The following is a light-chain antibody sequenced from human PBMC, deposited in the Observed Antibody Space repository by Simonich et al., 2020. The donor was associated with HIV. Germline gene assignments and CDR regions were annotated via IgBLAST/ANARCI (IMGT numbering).Light chain of an antibody. CDR3: QQYYSTPQT. V-gene: IGKV4-1*01. J-gene: IGKJ1*01. Sequence: DIVMTQSPDSLAVSLGERATINCKSSQRLLSSSNNKNYLAWYQQKAGQPPNLLIYWASTRESGVPDRFSGSGSGTDFTLTINSLQAEDVAVYYCQQYYSTPQTFGQGTKVEIK. CDR1: QRLLSSSNNKNY. CDR2: WAS.